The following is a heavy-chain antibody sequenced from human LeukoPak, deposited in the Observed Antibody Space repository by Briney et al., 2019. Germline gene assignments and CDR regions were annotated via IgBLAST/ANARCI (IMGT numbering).Heavy chain of an antibody. CDR3: ARQAVAGTGDIDY. Sequence: PSETLSLTCTVSGGSISSGGYYWGWIRQPPGKELEWIGSFYHNENTYYRPSLKSRVVISVDTSKNQFSLKLSSVTAADTAVYYCARQAVAGTGDIDYWGQGTLVTVSS. CDR2: FYHNENT. D-gene: IGHD6-19*01. CDR1: GGSISSGGYY. V-gene: IGHV4-39*01. J-gene: IGHJ4*02.